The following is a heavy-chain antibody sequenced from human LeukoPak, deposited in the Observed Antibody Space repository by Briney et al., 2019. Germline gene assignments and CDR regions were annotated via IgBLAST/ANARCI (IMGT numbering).Heavy chain of an antibody. CDR2: ISGSGGNT. Sequence: GGSLRLSCAASGFTFSSYAMSWVRQAPGKGLEWVSAISGSGGNTYYADSVKGRFTVSRDSSKNTMYLQMNSLRAEDTALYYCARDLNYWGQGTLVTVSS. J-gene: IGHJ4*02. CDR1: GFTFSSYA. V-gene: IGHV3-23*01. CDR3: ARDLNY.